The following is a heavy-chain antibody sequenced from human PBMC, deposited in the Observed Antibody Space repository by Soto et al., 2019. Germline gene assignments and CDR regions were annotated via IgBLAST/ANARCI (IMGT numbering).Heavy chain of an antibody. D-gene: IGHD2-2*01. CDR2: INPNSGGT. CDR3: ARDRGCLGQCSSTSCYDAFDI. V-gene: IGHV1-2*04. CDR1: GYTFTGYY. Sequence: ASVKVSCKASGYTFTGYYMHWVRQAPGQGLEWMGWINPNSGGTNYAQKFQGWVTMTRDTSISTAYMELRRLRSDDTTVFYCARDRGCLGQCSSTSCYDAFDIGGEGTMVNGSS. J-gene: IGHJ3*02.